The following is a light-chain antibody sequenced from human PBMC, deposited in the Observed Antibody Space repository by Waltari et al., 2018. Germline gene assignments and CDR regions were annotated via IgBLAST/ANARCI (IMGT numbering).Light chain of an antibody. V-gene: IGLV3-21*02. CDR1: SIGSES. Sequence: SYVLTQPPSVSVAPGPTARTTCGANSIGSESAHWYQQRPGQAPVLVVYDDSDRPSGIPERFSGSNSGTTATLTISGVEAGDEADYYCQVWHSSSDHVVFGGGTKLTVL. CDR3: QVWHSSSDHVV. J-gene: IGLJ2*01. CDR2: DDS.